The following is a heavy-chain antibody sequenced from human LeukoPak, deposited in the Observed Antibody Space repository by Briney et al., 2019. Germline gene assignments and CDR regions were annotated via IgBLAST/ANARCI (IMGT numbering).Heavy chain of an antibody. CDR2: INPSGGST. V-gene: IGHV1-46*01. D-gene: IGHD5-12*01. CDR1: GYTFTSYY. J-gene: IGHJ3*02. CDR3: ARAGVRDGYNYAFDI. Sequence: ASVKLSCKASGYTFTSYYMHWVRQAPGQGLEWMGIINPSGGSTSYAQKFQGRVTMTRDTSTSTVYMELSSLRSEDTAVYYCARAGVRDGYNYAFDIWGQGTMVTVSS.